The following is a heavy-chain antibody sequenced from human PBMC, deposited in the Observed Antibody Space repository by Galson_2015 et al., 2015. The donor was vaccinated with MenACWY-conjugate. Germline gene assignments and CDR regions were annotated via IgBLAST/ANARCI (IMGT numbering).Heavy chain of an antibody. V-gene: IGHV5-51*01. CDR3: ARHPPGGRGMDV. CDR1: GSSFPPYW. CDR2: ISPGDSNT. J-gene: IGHJ6*02. Sequence: QSGAEVTKPGESPPIPCKTTGSSFPPYWIAWVRQMPGTGLEWMGLISPGDSNTRYSPSFQGQVTISADKSISTAYLQWSSLKASDTAMYYCARHPPGGRGMDVWGQGTTVTVSS. D-gene: IGHD1-26*01.